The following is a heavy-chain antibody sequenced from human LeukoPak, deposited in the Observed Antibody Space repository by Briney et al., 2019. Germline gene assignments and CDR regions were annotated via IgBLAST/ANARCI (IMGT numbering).Heavy chain of an antibody. CDR2: IYYSGST. CDR3: ASKTYSSSWNGYYYYYGMDV. Sequence: SETLSLTCTVSGGSISSSSYYWGWIRQPPGKGLEWIGSIYYSGSTYYNPSLKSRVTISVDTSKNQFSLKLSSVTAADTAVYYCASKTYSSSWNGYYYYYGMDVWGQGTTVTVSS. D-gene: IGHD6-13*01. CDR1: GGSISSSSYY. J-gene: IGHJ6*02. V-gene: IGHV4-39*01.